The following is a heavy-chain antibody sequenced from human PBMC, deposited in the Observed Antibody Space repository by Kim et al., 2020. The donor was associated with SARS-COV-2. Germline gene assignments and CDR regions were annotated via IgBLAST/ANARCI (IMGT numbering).Heavy chain of an antibody. V-gene: IGHV3-30*07. D-gene: IGHD5-18*01. Sequence: SVKGRFTITKGNSKDTVYLQMNSLRAEDTAVYYCARDRDGYSYCSSGMDVWGQGTTVTVSS. J-gene: IGHJ6*02. CDR3: ARDRDGYSYCSSGMDV.